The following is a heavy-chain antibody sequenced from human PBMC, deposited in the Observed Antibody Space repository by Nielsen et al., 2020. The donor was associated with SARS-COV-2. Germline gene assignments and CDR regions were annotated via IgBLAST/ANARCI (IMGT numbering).Heavy chain of an antibody. D-gene: IGHD4/OR15-4a*01. CDR1: GGSISSGGYY. V-gene: IGHV4-31*03. Sequence: SETLSLTCTVSGGSISSGGYYWSWIRQHPGKGLEWIGYIYYSGSTYYNPSLKSRVTISVDTSKNQFSLKLSSVTAADTAVDYCARDRTMAPPGYYGMDVWGQGTTVTVSS. J-gene: IGHJ6*02. CDR3: ARDRTMAPPGYYGMDV. CDR2: IYYSGST.